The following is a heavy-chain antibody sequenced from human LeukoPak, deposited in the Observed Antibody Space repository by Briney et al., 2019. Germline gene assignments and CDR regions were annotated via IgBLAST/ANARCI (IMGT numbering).Heavy chain of an antibody. J-gene: IGHJ4*02. CDR1: GYTFTGHY. CDR3: ARDPSASGGFDY. CDR2: INPSGGST. D-gene: IGHD3-10*01. V-gene: IGHV1-46*01. Sequence: GASVKVSCKASGYTFTGHYMHWVRQAPGQGLEWMGIINPSGGSTSYAQKFQGRVTMTRDMSTSTVYMELSSLRSEDTAVYYCARDPSASGGFDYWGQGTLVAVSS.